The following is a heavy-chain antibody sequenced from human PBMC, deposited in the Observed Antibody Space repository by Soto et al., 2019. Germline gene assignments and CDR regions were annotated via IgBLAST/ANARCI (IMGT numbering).Heavy chain of an antibody. V-gene: IGHV3-30-3*01. D-gene: IGHD3-22*01. CDR3: ARGITYYYDSSGYYEFDY. Sequence: GGSLRLSCAASGFTFSSYSMHWVRQAPGKGLEWVAVISYDGSNKYYADSVKGRFTISRDNSKNTLYLQMNSLRAEDTAVYYCARGITYYYDSSGYYEFDYWGHGTLVTVSS. CDR2: ISYDGSNK. J-gene: IGHJ4*01. CDR1: GFTFSSYS.